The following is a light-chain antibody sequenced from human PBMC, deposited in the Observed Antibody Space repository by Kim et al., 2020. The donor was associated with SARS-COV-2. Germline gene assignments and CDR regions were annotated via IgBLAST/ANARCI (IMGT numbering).Light chain of an antibody. J-gene: IGKJ4*01. Sequence: SPGERATLSCRASQSVSNSYLAWYQQKPGQAPRLLIYGASSRATGIPDRFSCSGSGTDFTLSISRLEPEDFAVYYCQQYGSSPLTFGGGTKVDIK. CDR1: QSVSNSY. CDR2: GAS. V-gene: IGKV3-20*01. CDR3: QQYGSSPLT.